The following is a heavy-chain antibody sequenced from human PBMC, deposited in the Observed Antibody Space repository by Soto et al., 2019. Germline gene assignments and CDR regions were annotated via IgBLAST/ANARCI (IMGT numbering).Heavy chain of an antibody. V-gene: IGHV4-30-2*01. CDR1: GGSISSGGYS. Sequence: QLQLQESGSGLVKPSQTLSLTCAVSGGSISSGGYSWSWIRQPPGKGLEWIGYIYHSGSTYYNPSLKSRVTISVDRSKNQFSLKLSSVTAADTAVYYCARASYGDYGVYYYGMDVWGQGTTVTVSS. CDR3: ARASYGDYGVYYYGMDV. D-gene: IGHD4-17*01. CDR2: IYHSGST. J-gene: IGHJ6*02.